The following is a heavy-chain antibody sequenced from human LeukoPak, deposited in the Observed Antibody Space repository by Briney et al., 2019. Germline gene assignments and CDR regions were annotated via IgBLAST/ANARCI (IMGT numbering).Heavy chain of an antibody. CDR1: GGSISSYY. J-gene: IGHJ4*02. CDR3: ARAGYSSSWYPYGAFDY. V-gene: IGHV4-59*01. CDR2: IYYSGST. D-gene: IGHD6-13*01. Sequence: PSETLSLTYTVSGGSISSYYWSWIRQPPGKGLEWIGYIYYSGSTNYNPSLKSRVTISVDTSKNQFSLKLSSVTAADTAVYYCARAGYSSSWYPYGAFDYWGQGTLVTVSS.